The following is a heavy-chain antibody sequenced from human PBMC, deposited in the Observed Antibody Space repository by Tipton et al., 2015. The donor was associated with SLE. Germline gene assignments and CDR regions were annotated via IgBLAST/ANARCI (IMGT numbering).Heavy chain of an antibody. D-gene: IGHD6-6*01. CDR3: ASGYSSSSHVDY. V-gene: IGHV4-34*01. CDR1: GGSFSGYY. Sequence: AGLVKPSETLSLTCAVYGGSFSGYYWSWIRQPPGKGLEWIGEINHSGSTNYNPSLKSRVTISVDTSKNQFSLKLSSVTAADTAVYYCASGYSSSSHVDYWGQGTLVTASS. J-gene: IGHJ4*02. CDR2: INHSGST.